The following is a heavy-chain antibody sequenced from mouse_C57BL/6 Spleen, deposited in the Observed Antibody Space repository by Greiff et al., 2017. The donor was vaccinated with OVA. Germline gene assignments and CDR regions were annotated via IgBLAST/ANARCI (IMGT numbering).Heavy chain of an antibody. Sequence: EVQLQESGPGLVKPSQSLSLTCSVTGYSITSGYYWNWIRQFPGNKLEWMGYISYDGSNNYNPSLKNRISITRDTSKNQFFLKLNSVTTEDTATYYCAREDDYDANYYAMDYWGQGTSVTVSS. CDR1: GYSITSGYY. D-gene: IGHD2-4*01. V-gene: IGHV3-6*01. CDR2: ISYDGSN. J-gene: IGHJ4*01. CDR3: AREDDYDANYYAMDY.